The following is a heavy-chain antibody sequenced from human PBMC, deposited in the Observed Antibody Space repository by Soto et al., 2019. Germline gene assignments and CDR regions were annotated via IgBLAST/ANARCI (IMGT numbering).Heavy chain of an antibody. J-gene: IGHJ6*02. CDR2: IIPIFGTA. V-gene: IGHV1-69*12. D-gene: IGHD3-10*01. CDR1: GGTFSSYA. Sequence: QVQLVQSGAEVKKPGSSVKVSCKASGGTFSSYAISWVRQAPGQGLEWMGGIIPIFGTANYAQKFQGRVTSTADESTSTAYMELSSLRSEDTAVYYCASEGGSGSYRYYGMDVWGQGTTVTVSS. CDR3: ASEGGSGSYRYYGMDV.